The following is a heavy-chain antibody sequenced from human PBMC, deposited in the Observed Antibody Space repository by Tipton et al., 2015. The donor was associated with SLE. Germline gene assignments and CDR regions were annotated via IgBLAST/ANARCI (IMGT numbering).Heavy chain of an antibody. CDR1: GFTFSSSW. D-gene: IGHD1-26*01. V-gene: IGHV3-7*03. J-gene: IGHJ3*02. CDR3: AKMGRAFDI. CDR2: IKQDGNEK. Sequence: SLRLSCAVSGFTFSSSWMSWVRQAPGKGLEWVANIKQDGNEKYYVGSVKGRFTISRDNTKNSLYLQMNSLRAEDTALYYCAKMGRAFDIWGQGTMVTVSS.